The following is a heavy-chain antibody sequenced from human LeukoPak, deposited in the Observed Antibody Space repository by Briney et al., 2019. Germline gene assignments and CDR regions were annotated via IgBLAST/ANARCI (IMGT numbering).Heavy chain of an antibody. D-gene: IGHD3-22*01. CDR1: GYTFTSYY. CDR3: ARDFASNGYYPHKYYFDY. J-gene: IGHJ4*02. CDR2: INPSGGST. Sequence: GASVKGSCKASGYTFTSYYMHWVRQAPGQGLEWMGIINPSGGSTSYAQKFQGRVTMTRDTSTSTVYMELSSLRSEDTAVYYCARDFASNGYYPHKYYFDYWGQGTLVTVSS. V-gene: IGHV1-46*01.